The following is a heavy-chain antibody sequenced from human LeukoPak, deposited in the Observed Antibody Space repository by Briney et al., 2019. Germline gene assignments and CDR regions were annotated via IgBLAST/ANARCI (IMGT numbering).Heavy chain of an antibody. D-gene: IGHD5-18*01. CDR2: IYYSGST. CDR1: GGSISSGGYY. Sequence: SQTLSLTCTVPGGSISSGGYYWSWIRQHPGKGLEWIGYIYYSGSTYYNPSLKSRVTISVDTSKNQFSLKLSSVTAADTAVYYCARQLWSAAGHFDYWGQGTLVTVSS. CDR3: ARQLWSAAGHFDY. V-gene: IGHV4-31*03. J-gene: IGHJ4*02.